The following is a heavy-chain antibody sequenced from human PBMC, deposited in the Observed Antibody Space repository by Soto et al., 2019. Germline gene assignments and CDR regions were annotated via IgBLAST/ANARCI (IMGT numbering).Heavy chain of an antibody. J-gene: IGHJ6*02. D-gene: IGHD6-13*01. CDR3: ARLAPIAAADGMDV. CDR2: IYHSGST. V-gene: IGHV4-38-2*01. CDR1: GYSISSGYY. Sequence: PSETLSLTCAVSGYSISSGYYWGWIRQSPGKGLEWIGSIYHSGSTYYNPSLKSRVIISVDTSKNQFSLKLSPVTAADTAVYYCARLAPIAAADGMDVWGQGTTVTVSS.